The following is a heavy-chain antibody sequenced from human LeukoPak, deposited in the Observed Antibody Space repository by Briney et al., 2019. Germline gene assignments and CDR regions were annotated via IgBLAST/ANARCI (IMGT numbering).Heavy chain of an antibody. J-gene: IGHJ3*02. D-gene: IGHD6-13*01. V-gene: IGHV4-39*01. Sequence: SETLSLTCSVSGGSISTTPYYWGWIRQPPGKGPEWIGSIYYSGSTFYNPSLKSRVTMSIDMSKNQFSLRLSSVTAADAAVYYCARHSSSWYTEAFDIWGQGTVVTVSS. CDR1: GGSISTTPYY. CDR3: ARHSSSWYTEAFDI. CDR2: IYYSGST.